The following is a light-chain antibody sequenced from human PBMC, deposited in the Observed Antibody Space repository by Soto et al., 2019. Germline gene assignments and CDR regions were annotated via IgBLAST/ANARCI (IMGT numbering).Light chain of an antibody. J-gene: IGKJ4*01. CDR3: QQSYSTPLT. CDR2: AAS. CDR1: QSISSY. V-gene: IGKV1-39*01. Sequence: DIQMTQSPSSLSASVGDRVTITCRASQSISSYLNWYQQKPGKAPKLLIYAASSLQSGVPSRFSGSGSGIGFTLTISSLQPEDFATYYCQQSYSTPLTFGGGTKVEIK.